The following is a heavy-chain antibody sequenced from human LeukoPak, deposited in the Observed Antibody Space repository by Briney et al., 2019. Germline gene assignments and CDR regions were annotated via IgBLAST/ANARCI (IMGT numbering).Heavy chain of an antibody. Sequence: ASVKVSCKASGYTFTSYGISWGRQAPEQGLEWMGWISAYNGNTNYAQKLQGRVTMTTDTSTSTAYMELRSLRSDEKAVYYCARSRTNYDFWSAHYADWFDPWGQGALVTVSS. CDR3: ARSRTNYDFWSAHYADWFDP. V-gene: IGHV1-18*01. CDR2: ISAYNGNT. CDR1: GYTFTSYG. J-gene: IGHJ5*02. D-gene: IGHD3-3*01.